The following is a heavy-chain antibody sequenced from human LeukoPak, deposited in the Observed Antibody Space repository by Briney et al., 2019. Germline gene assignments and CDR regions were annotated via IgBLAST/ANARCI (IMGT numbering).Heavy chain of an antibody. J-gene: IGHJ4*02. D-gene: IGHD6-19*01. CDR1: GFTFSSYA. Sequence: GGSLRLSCAASGFTFSSYAMSWVRQAPGKGLEWVSAISGSGGSTYYADSVKGRFTISRDNSENTLYLQMNSLRAEDTAVYYCAKKGSNSGWYGFDYWGLGTLVTVSS. V-gene: IGHV3-23*01. CDR3: AKKGSNSGWYGFDY. CDR2: ISGSGGST.